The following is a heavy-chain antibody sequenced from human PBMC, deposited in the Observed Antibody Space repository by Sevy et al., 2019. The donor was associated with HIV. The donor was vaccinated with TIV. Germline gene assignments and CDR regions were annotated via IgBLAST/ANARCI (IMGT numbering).Heavy chain of an antibody. J-gene: IGHJ6*02. CDR3: AREKIFYCSSTSCYVEAEYYGMDV. Sequence: ASVKVSCKASGYTFTGYYMHWVRQAPGQGLEWMGRINPNSGGTNYAQKFQGRVTMTRVTSISTAYMELCRLRSDDTAVYYCAREKIFYCSSTSCYVEAEYYGMDVWGQGTTVTVSS. CDR1: GYTFTGYY. CDR2: INPNSGGT. V-gene: IGHV1-2*06. D-gene: IGHD2-2*01.